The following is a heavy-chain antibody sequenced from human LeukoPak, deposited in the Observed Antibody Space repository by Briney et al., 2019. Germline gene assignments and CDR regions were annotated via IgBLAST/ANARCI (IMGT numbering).Heavy chain of an antibody. Sequence: SETLSLTCTVSGGSISSGSYYWSWIRQPAGRGLEWIGRIYTSGSTNYNPSLKSRVTISVDTSKNQFSLKLSSVTAADTAVYYCARDVGGDCWFDPWGQGTLVTVSS. D-gene: IGHD2-21*02. CDR1: GGSISSGSYY. CDR2: IYTSGST. CDR3: ARDVGGDCWFDP. V-gene: IGHV4-61*02. J-gene: IGHJ5*02.